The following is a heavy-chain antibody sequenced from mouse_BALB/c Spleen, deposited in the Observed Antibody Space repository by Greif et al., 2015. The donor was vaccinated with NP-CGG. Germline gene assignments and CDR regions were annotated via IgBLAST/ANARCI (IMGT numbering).Heavy chain of an antibody. CDR2: INPSNGGT. CDR3: TNLAWFAY. V-gene: IGHV1S81*02. J-gene: IGHJ3*01. Sequence: QVQLQQSGAELVKPGASVKLSCKASGHTFTSYYMYWVKQRPGQGLEWIGEINPSNGGTNFNEKFKSKATLTVDKSSSTAYMQLSSLTSEDSAVYYCTNLAWFAYWGQGTLVTVSA. CDR1: GHTFTSYY.